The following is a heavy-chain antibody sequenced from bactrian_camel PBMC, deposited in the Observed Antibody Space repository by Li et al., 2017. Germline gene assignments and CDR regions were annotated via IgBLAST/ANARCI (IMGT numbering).Heavy chain of an antibody. CDR1: RYTNSIAC. D-gene: IGHD5*01. Sequence: VQLVESGGGSVQAGWSLRLSCAPSRYTNSIACMAWFRHAPGKEREGVAAIDGDGSTSYADSVVGRFTISKDNAKNTLYLQMNSLKPDDTAMYYCAARVGAYWRDWSEATHWGQGTQVTVS. CDR3: AARVGAYWRDWSEATH. CDR2: IDGDGST. V-gene: IGHV3S26*01. J-gene: IGHJ4*01.